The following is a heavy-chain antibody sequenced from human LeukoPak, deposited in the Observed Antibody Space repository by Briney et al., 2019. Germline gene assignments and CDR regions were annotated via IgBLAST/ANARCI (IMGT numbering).Heavy chain of an antibody. D-gene: IGHD3-16*02. V-gene: IGHV3-11*01. CDR1: GFTFSDYY. J-gene: IGHJ3*02. CDR2: ITTSSDSTI. CDR3: AREGSYRFRGPFDI. Sequence: EGSLRLSCAASGFTFSDYYMSWIRQAPGKGLEWISYITTSSDSTIYYADSVKGRFTVSRGNAENSLYLQMNSLRAEDTAVYYCAREGSYRFRGPFDIWGQGTMVTVSS.